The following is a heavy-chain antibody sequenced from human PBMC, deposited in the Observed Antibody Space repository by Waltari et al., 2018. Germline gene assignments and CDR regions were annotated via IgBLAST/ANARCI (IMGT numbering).Heavy chain of an antibody. J-gene: IGHJ5*02. V-gene: IGHV4-39*01. D-gene: IGHD1-1*01. CDR2: VYYTWST. Sequence: QLQLQESGPGLVKSSGTLSITCTVSGDSISSTTYYWGWIRQPPGKGLEWIGNVYYTWSTFYNPSLKSRVTITVDTPNNQFALELRSGTAADTAVYYCATHASTWYDGDNWFDPWGQGTLVTVSS. CDR3: ATHASTWYDGDNWFDP. CDR1: GDSISSTTYY.